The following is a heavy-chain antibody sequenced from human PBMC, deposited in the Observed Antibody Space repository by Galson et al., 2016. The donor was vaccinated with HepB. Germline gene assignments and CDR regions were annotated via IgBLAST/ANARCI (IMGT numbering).Heavy chain of an antibody. D-gene: IGHD3-9*01. CDR3: ASSIIELTELLGYFDY. V-gene: IGHV3-33*01. CDR1: GFTFS. J-gene: IGHJ4*02. Sequence: SLRLSCAASGFTFSMHWVRQAPGKGLEWVAALWYDGSNKYYGDSVKARFTISRNNSKNTVYLQMNSLRAEDTAVYYCASSIIELTELLGYFDYWGQGTLVTVSS. CDR2: LWYDGSNK.